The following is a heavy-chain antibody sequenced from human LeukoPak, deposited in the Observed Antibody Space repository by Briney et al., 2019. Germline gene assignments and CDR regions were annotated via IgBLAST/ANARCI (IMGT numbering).Heavy chain of an antibody. CDR3: ARGLWLRSFDY. D-gene: IGHD5-12*01. Sequence: GASVKVSCKASGGTFSSYAISWVRQAPGQGLEWMGGIIPIFGTANYAQKFQGRVTITADESTSTAYVELSSLRSEDTVVYYCARGLWLRSFDYWGQGTLVTVSS. CDR1: GGTFSSYA. J-gene: IGHJ4*02. CDR2: IIPIFGTA. V-gene: IGHV1-69*13.